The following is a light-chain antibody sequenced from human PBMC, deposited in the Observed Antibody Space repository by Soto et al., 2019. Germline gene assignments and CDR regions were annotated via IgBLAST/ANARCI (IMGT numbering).Light chain of an antibody. CDR1: QSVSSSY. CDR3: QQYRPSPAIS. J-gene: IGKJ5*01. V-gene: IGKV3-20*01. CDR2: GAS. Sequence: EIVMTQSPATLSVSPGERATLSCRASQSVSSSYLAWYQQKPGQAPRLLIYGASSRATGIPDRFSGSGSGTDFTLTISRLEPEDSALYFCQQYRPSPAISFGQGTRLRL.